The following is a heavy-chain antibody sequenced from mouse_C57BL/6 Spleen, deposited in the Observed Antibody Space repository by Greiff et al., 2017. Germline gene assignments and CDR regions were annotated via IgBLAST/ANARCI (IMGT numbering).Heavy chain of an antibody. CDR1: GFTFSDYG. Sequence: DVQLQESGGGLVKPGGSLKLSCAASGFTFSDYGMHWVRQAPEKGLEWVAYISSGSSTIYYADTVKGRFTISRDNAKNTLFLQMTSLRSEDTAMYYCARDDGLDAMDYWGQGTSVTVSS. J-gene: IGHJ4*01. CDR3: ARDDGLDAMDY. CDR2: ISSGSSTI. D-gene: IGHD2-3*01. V-gene: IGHV5-17*01.